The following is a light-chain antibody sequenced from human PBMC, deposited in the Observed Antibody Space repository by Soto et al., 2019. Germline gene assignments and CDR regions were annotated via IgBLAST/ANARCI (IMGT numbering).Light chain of an antibody. CDR1: QSFSSW. CDR3: QQYKDYVYT. CDR2: DVS. J-gene: IGKJ2*01. Sequence: LSASVGDRVTITCRASQSFSSWLAWYQQKPGKAPKLLISDVSTLERGVPSRFSGSGSATEFTLTISGLQPDDFATYYCQQYKDYVYTFGQGTKVDIK. V-gene: IGKV1-5*01.